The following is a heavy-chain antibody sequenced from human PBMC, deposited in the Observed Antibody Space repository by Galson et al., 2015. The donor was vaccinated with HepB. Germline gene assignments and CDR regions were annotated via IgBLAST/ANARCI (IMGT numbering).Heavy chain of an antibody. V-gene: IGHV3-30*18. D-gene: IGHD1-26*01. CDR2: ISYDGSNK. CDR1: GFTFSSYG. J-gene: IGHJ5*02. Sequence: SLRLSCAASGFTFSSYGMHWVRQAPGKGLEWVAVISYDGSNKYYADSVKGRFTISRDNSKNTLYLQMNSLRAEDTAVYYCAKAGGWRGSYFNWFDPWGQGTLVTVSS. CDR3: AKAGGWRGSYFNWFDP.